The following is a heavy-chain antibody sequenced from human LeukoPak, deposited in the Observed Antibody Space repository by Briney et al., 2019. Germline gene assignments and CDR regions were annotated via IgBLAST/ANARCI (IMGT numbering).Heavy chain of an antibody. D-gene: IGHD5-18*01. V-gene: IGHV4-34*01. CDR2: INHSGST. CDR3: ARGQRGYSYGFGGWFDP. J-gene: IGHJ5*02. CDR1: GGSFSGYD. Sequence: SETLSLTCAVYGGSFSGYDWSWIRQPPGKGLEWIGEINHSGSTNYNPSLKSRVTISADTSKNQFSLKLSSVAAADTAVYYCARGQRGYSYGFGGWFDPWGQGTLVTVSS.